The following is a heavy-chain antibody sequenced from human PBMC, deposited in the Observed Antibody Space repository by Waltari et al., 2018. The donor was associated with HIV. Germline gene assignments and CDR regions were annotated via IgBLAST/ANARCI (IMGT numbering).Heavy chain of an antibody. D-gene: IGHD4-17*01. J-gene: IGHJ6*02. CDR3: ALRRFYFGDGPYGYDV. Sequence: LHQPGTLSVKPAGTLPLTCGVAGIYPKHTGNWWTWIRHSPGTGLEWVREVYPDETTGYQSSLKSRLRISVDKSQNNFSLQLKSVTAADTRVYYCALRRFYFGDGPYGYDVWGPGTTVIVSS. V-gene: IGHV4-4*02. CDR2: VYPDETT. CDR1: GIYPKHTGNW.